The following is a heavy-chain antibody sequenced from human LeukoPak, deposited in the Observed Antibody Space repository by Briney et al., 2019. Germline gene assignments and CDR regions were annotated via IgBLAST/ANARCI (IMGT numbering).Heavy chain of an antibody. CDR3: ARDLPESYYDFWSGYYYDFDY. CDR2: INPSGGST. V-gene: IGHV1-46*01. CDR1: GYTFTSYY. Sequence: ASVKVSCKASGYTFTSYYMHWVRQAPGQGLEWMGIINPSGGSTSYAQKFQGRVTMTRDTSTSTVYMEPSSLRSEDTAVYYCARDLPESYYDFWSGYYYDFDYWGQGTLVTVSS. D-gene: IGHD3-3*01. J-gene: IGHJ4*02.